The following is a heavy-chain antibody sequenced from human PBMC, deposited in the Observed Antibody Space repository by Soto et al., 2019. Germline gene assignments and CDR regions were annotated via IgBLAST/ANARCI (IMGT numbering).Heavy chain of an antibody. CDR3: ARHDGLYCSGGSCYSGFDY. CDR2: IYYSGST. J-gene: IGHJ4*02. CDR1: GGSISSSSYY. V-gene: IGHV4-39*01. D-gene: IGHD2-15*01. Sequence: QLQLQESGPGLVKPSETPSLTCTVSGGSISSSSYYWGWIRQPPGKGLEWIGSIYYSGSTYYNPSLKSRVTISVDTSKNQFSLKLSSVTAADTAVYYCARHDGLYCSGGSCYSGFDYWGQGTLVTVSS.